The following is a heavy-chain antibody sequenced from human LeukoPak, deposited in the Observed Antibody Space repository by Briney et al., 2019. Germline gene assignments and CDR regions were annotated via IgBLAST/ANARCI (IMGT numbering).Heavy chain of an antibody. CDR3: ARTTSLDFWSGLDAFDI. V-gene: IGHV4-4*07. CDR2: IYTSGST. J-gene: IGHJ3*02. D-gene: IGHD3-3*01. Sequence: SETLSLTCTVSGGSISSYYWSWIRQPAGKGLEWIGRIYTSGSTNYNPSLKSRVTISVDTSKNQFSLKLSSVTAADTAVYYCARTTSLDFWSGLDAFDIWGQGTMVTVSS. CDR1: GGSISSYY.